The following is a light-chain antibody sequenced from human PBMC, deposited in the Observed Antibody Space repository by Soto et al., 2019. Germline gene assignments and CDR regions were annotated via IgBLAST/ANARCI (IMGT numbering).Light chain of an antibody. CDR3: QQYGSSPIT. CDR2: GAS. J-gene: IGKJ5*01. Sequence: EIVLTQSPSTLSLSPGERATLSCRASQSVSSSYLAWYQRKPGQAPTLLIYGASSRATGIPDRFSGSGSGTDFTLTISRLEPEDFAVYYCQQYGSSPITFGQGTRLEI. V-gene: IGKV3-20*01. CDR1: QSVSSSY.